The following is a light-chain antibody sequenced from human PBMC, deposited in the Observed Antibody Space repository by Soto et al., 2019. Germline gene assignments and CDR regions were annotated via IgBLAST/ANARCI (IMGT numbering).Light chain of an antibody. CDR2: DAS. J-gene: IGKJ4*01. CDR1: QSIGRW. V-gene: IGKV1-5*01. Sequence: DIQMTQSPSTLSASVRDRVTITCRASQSIGRWLAWYQQKPGKAPKLLIFDASTLESGVPSRFSGSGSGTEFTLTISSLQPDDFATYYRQQYNTYLTFGGGTKVDI. CDR3: QQYNTYLT.